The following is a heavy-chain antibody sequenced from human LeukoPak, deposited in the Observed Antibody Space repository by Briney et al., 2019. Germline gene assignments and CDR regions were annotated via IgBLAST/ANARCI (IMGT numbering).Heavy chain of an antibody. D-gene: IGHD1-26*01. CDR3: ARDPYSGNYGNDYYYYMDV. CDR1: GFTFSSFN. CDR2: IISSGTHI. J-gene: IGHJ6*03. Sequence: GGSLRLSCAASGFTFSSFNMNWVRQAPGKAMEWVSSIISSGTHIFYADSVRGRFTISRDNAKNSLYLQMDSLGPDDTAVYYCARDPYSGNYGNDYYYYMDVWGKGTTVTISS. V-gene: IGHV3-21*01.